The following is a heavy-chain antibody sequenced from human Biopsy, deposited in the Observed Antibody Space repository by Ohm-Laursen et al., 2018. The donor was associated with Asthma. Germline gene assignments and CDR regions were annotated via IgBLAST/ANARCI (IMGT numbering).Heavy chain of an antibody. D-gene: IGHD5-12*01. CDR3: ARDSPSGSDFDYYYFDY. J-gene: IGHJ4*02. CDR1: GFMFSDYV. Sequence: SLRLSCAASGFMFSDYVFHWVRQAPGKGLEWVAIISYDGTNTYYADSVKGRFTISRENSKNTLYLQMNGLKAEDTAVYYCARDSPSGSDFDYYYFDYWGQGSLVTVSS. CDR2: ISYDGTNT. V-gene: IGHV3-30-3*01.